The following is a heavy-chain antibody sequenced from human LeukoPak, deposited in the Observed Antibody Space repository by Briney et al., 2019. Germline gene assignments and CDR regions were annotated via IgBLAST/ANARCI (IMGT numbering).Heavy chain of an antibody. V-gene: IGHV4-34*01. Sequence: SETLSLTCAVYGGSFSGYYWSWIRQPPGKGLEWIGEINYSGSTNYNPSLKSRVTISVDTSKNQFSLKLSSVTAADTAVYYCARHYTAGDFWSGYYPYYFDYWGQGTLVTVSS. CDR3: ARHYTAGDFWSGYYPYYFDY. CDR2: INYSGST. CDR1: GGSFSGYY. J-gene: IGHJ4*02. D-gene: IGHD3-3*01.